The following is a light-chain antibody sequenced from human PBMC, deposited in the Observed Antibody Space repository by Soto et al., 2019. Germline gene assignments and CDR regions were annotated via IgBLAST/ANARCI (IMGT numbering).Light chain of an antibody. V-gene: IGKV3-11*01. J-gene: IGKJ2*01. CDR2: DTS. CDR1: QSVAGY. CDR3: QHRSNWRMYT. Sequence: ELVLTQSPATLSLSPGERATLSCRASQSVAGYLAWYQQKPGQGPRLLIYDTSNRATGAPPRFSGSGSGTDFTLTISRLEPEDFAIYYWQHRSNWRMYTFGQGTKLEIK.